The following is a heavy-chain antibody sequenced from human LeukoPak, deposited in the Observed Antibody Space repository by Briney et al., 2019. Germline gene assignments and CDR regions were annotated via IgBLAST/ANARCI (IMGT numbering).Heavy chain of an antibody. J-gene: IGHJ4*02. V-gene: IGHV3-21*01. CDR2: ISSSSSYI. CDR3: ARGHQFDY. Sequence: GGSLRLSCAASGFTVSNNYMTWVRQAPGKGLEWVSSISSSSSYIYYADSVKGRFTISRDNAKNSLYLQMNSLRAEDTAVYYCARGHQFDYWGQGTLVTVSS. CDR1: GFTVSNNY.